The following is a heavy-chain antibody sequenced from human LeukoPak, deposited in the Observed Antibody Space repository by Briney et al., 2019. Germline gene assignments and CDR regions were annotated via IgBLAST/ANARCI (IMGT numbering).Heavy chain of an antibody. J-gene: IGHJ4*02. D-gene: IGHD4-17*01. V-gene: IGHV3-73*01. CDR1: GFTFSGSA. CDR3: TSRTSLSVTTRIDY. CDR2: IRSKANCYAT. Sequence: GGSLRLSCAASGFTFSGSAMHWVRQASGKGLEWVGRIRSKANCYATAYAASVKGRFTISRDDSKNTAYLQMNSLKTEDTAVYYCTSRTSLSVTTRIDYWGQGTLVTVSS.